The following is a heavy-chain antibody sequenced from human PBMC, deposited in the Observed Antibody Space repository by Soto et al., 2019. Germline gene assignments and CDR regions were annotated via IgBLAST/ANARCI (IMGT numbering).Heavy chain of an antibody. D-gene: IGHD4-17*01. CDR2: INHSGGT. CDR3: ARAYGGNVFDY. CDR1: GWSFSGYY. Sequence: QVQLQQWGAGLLKPSETLSLTCAVYGWSFSGYYWSWIRQPPGKGLEWIGEINHSGGTNSNPSLNSRVTISVDTAKNQFSPKLSSVTAADTAVYYCARAYGGNVFDYWGQGTLVTVSS. J-gene: IGHJ4*02. V-gene: IGHV4-34*01.